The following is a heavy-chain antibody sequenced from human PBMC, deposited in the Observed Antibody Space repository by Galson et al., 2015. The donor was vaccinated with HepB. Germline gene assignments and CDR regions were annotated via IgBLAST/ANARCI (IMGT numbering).Heavy chain of an antibody. J-gene: IGHJ4*02. V-gene: IGHV1-69*13. D-gene: IGHD6-19*01. Sequence: SVKVSCKASGYNFSTYSITWVRQAPGQGLEWMGGIIPIFGTANYAQKFQGRVTITADESTSTAYMELSSLRSEDTAVYYCARGTYSSGWDWGKDYYFDYWGQGTLVTVSS. CDR3: ARGTYSSGWDWGKDYYFDY. CDR2: IIPIFGTA. CDR1: GYNFSTYS.